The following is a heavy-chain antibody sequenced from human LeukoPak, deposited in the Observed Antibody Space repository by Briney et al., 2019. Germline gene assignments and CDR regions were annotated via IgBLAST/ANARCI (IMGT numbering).Heavy chain of an antibody. CDR1: GFTFSSYA. D-gene: IGHD6-13*01. Sequence: GGSLRLSCAASGFTFSSYAIHWVRQAPGRGLEWVAVISYDGSNKYYADSVKGRFTISRDNSKNTLYLQMNSLRAEDTAVYYCARVPGSSTTWSYFDFWGQGTLVTVSS. J-gene: IGHJ4*02. CDR2: ISYDGSNK. CDR3: ARVPGSSTTWSYFDF. V-gene: IGHV3-30-3*01.